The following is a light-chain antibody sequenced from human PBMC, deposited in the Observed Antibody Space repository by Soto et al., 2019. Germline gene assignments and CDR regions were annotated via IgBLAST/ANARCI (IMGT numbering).Light chain of an antibody. J-gene: IGKJ1*01. CDR1: RSLLYSDGNTY. V-gene: IGKV2-30*01. Sequence: DVVMTQSPLSLPVTLGQPASISCRSSRSLLYSDGNTYLNWFHQRPGQPPRRLIYKVSNRDSGVPDRFSGSGSGTDFTLTISRVEAEDVGVEYCMQGVYWPPGRAFGQGTKVEIE. CDR3: MQGVYWPPGRA. CDR2: KVS.